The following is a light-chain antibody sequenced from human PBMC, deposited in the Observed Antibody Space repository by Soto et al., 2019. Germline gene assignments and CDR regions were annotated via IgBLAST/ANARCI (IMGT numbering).Light chain of an antibody. J-gene: IGLJ2*01. Sequence: QSALTQPASVSGSPGQSITISCTGTSSDVGGYNYVSWYQQHPGKAPNLIIFDVSNRPSGVSNRFSGSKSGNSASLTISGRKAEDEADYYCSSYTGSNAPVVFGGGTKVTVL. CDR1: SSDVGGYNY. CDR2: DVS. V-gene: IGLV2-14*01. CDR3: SSYTGSNAPVV.